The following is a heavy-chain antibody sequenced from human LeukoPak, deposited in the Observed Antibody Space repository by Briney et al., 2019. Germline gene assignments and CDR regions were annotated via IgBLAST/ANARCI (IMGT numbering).Heavy chain of an antibody. CDR1: GFTFSGYS. CDR3: AREVSEGFDF. Sequence: GGSLRLSCTASGFTFSGYSMNWLRQAPGKGLEWVSSFGTRSTSVYHAGSVKGRFAISRDNAKNSLYLQMNSLRAEDTALYYCAREVSEGFDFWGQGALVTVSS. CDR2: FGTRSTSV. D-gene: IGHD3-22*01. J-gene: IGHJ4*02. V-gene: IGHV3-21*01.